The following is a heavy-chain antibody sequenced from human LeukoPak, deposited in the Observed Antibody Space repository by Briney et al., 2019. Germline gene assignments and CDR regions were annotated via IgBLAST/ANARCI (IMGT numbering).Heavy chain of an antibody. CDR2: IESDGTTT. D-gene: IGHD1-1*01. Sequence: GGSLRLSCAASGFTFSRYWMHWVRQAPGKGLVWVSRIESDGTTTTYADSVKGRFTISRDNAKNTLYLQMNSLSAEDTAIYYCSKGQELDDGVLESWGRGTLVTVSS. V-gene: IGHV3-74*01. CDR3: SKGQELDDGVLES. J-gene: IGHJ4*02. CDR1: GFTFSRYW.